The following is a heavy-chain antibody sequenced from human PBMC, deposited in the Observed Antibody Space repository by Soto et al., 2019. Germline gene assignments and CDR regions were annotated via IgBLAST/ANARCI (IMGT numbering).Heavy chain of an antibody. D-gene: IGHD1-26*01. J-gene: IGHJ4*02. V-gene: IGHV3-23*01. Sequence: EVQLLESGGGLVQPGGSLRLSCAASGFTFSSYAMRWVRQAPGKGLEWVSAISGSGGSTYYAASVMGRFTISRDNSKKTLYMQMNSLRAEDTAVYYCARRGSGSYYDYWGQGTLVTVSS. CDR3: ARRGSGSYYDY. CDR2: ISGSGGST. CDR1: GFTFSSYA.